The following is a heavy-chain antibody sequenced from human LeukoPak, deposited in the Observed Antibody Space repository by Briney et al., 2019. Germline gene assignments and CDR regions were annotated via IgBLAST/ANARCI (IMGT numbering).Heavy chain of an antibody. CDR2: LSGYNGNA. CDR1: GYNLGDYG. D-gene: IGHD5-24*01. Sequence: GASVKVSCKASGYNLGDYGITWVRQAPGQGLEWMGWLSGYNGNANYAQKFQGRVTMTRDTSISTAYMELSRLRSDDTAVYYCARGRAEMATILWGQGTLVTVSS. J-gene: IGHJ4*02. V-gene: IGHV1-18*01. CDR3: ARGRAEMATIL.